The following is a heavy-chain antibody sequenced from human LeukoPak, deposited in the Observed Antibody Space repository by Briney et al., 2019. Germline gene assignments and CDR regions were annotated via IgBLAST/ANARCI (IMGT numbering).Heavy chain of an antibody. Sequence: HEASVKVSCKASGYTFTSYGISWVRPAPGQGLEWMGWISAYNGNTNYAQKLQGRVTMTTDTSTDTAYMELSSLRSEDTAVYYCATGHAYYYDSSGYPYWGQGTLVTVSS. CDR3: ATGHAYYYDSSGYPY. D-gene: IGHD3-22*01. J-gene: IGHJ4*02. CDR1: GYTFTSYG. V-gene: IGHV1-18*01. CDR2: ISAYNGNT.